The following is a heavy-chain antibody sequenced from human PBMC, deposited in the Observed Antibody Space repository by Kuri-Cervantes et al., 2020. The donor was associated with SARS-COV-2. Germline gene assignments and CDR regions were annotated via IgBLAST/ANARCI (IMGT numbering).Heavy chain of an antibody. J-gene: IGHJ4*02. V-gene: IGHV4-4*08. CDR2: MSNNGST. D-gene: IGHD1-20*01. Sequence: ESLKISCTVSGCTFSGYYWNWIRQPAGKNLDWIAYMSNNGSTNYNPSLKRRVTITVDTYKNQLLLMLSFVTAADTAVYYCARLRYNWNDPYLDYWGQGTLVTVSS. CDR1: GCTFSGYY. CDR3: ARLRYNWNDPYLDY.